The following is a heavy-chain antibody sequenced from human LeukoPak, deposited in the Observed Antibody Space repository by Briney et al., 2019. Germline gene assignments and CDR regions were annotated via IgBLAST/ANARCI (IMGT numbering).Heavy chain of an antibody. D-gene: IGHD3-16*02. CDR3: ARADIWGTYRIDY. CDR2: IWYDGSNK. Sequence: MHWVXXXPGKGLEXXAGIWYDGSNKYYVDSVKGRFTISRDNSKNTLYLQMNSLRAEDTAVYYCARADIWGTYRIDYWGQGALVTVSS. V-gene: IGHV3-33*01. J-gene: IGHJ4*02.